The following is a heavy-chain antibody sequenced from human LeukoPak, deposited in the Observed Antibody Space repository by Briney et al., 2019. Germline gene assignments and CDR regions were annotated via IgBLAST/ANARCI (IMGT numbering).Heavy chain of an antibody. J-gene: IGHJ3*02. CDR3: ARSGGDAFDI. V-gene: IGHV3-33*01. CDR2: IWYDGSNK. D-gene: IGHD3-10*01. CDR1: GFTFSSYG. Sequence: PGRSLRLSCAASGFTFSSYGMHWVRQAPGKGLEWVAVIWYDGSNKYYADSVKGRFTISRDNSKNTLYLQVNSLRAEDTAVYYCARSGGDAFDIWGQGTMVTVSS.